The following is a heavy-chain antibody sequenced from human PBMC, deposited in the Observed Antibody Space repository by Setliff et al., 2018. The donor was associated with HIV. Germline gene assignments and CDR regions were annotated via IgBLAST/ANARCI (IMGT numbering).Heavy chain of an antibody. V-gene: IGHV4-34*01. Sequence: PSETLSLTCAVYGGSLSGHYWSWIRQPPGKGLEWIGEINHSGSTNYNPSLKSRVTIPVDTSKNQFSLRLSSVTAADTAVYYCARAYYYYYMDVWGKGTTVTVSS. CDR1: GGSLSGHY. J-gene: IGHJ6*03. CDR3: ARAYYYYYMDV. CDR2: INHSGST.